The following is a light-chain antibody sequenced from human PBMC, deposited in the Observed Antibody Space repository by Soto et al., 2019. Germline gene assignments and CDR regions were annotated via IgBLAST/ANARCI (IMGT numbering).Light chain of an antibody. CDR2: GAS. J-gene: IGKJ1*01. Sequence: EVVMTQSPATLSVSPGERATLSCRASQRVNANLAWYQQKPGLAPRLLIHGASNRATGIPARFSGSGFGTEFILTISSLQSEDFAVYYCQQYNTWLWTFGQGTKVEI. CDR1: QRVNAN. CDR3: QQYNTWLWT. V-gene: IGKV3-15*01.